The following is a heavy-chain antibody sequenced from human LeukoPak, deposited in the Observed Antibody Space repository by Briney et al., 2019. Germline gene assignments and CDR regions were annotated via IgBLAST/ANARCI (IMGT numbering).Heavy chain of an antibody. Sequence: AGGSLRLSCAASGFTFSSYAMSWVRQAPGKGLEWVSAISGSGGSTYHADSVKGRFTISRDNSKNTLYLQMNSLRAEDTAVYYCAKSHGVYYYYYGMDVWGQGTTVTVSS. V-gene: IGHV3-23*01. D-gene: IGHD4-17*01. J-gene: IGHJ6*02. CDR3: AKSHGVYYYYYGMDV. CDR1: GFTFSSYA. CDR2: ISGSGGST.